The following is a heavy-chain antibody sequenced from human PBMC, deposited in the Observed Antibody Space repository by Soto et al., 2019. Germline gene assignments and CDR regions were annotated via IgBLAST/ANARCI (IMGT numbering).Heavy chain of an antibody. D-gene: IGHD1-1*01. V-gene: IGHV1-18*01. J-gene: IGHJ4*02. CDR1: GYIFTTYG. CDR3: ARGRYGDY. Sequence: QVHLVQSGAEVTKPGASVKVSCKGSGYIFTTYGITWVRQAPGQGLEWMGWISAHNGNTNYAQKLQGRVTVTRDTSTSTAYMELRNLRSDDTAVYYCARGRYGDYWGQGALVTVSS. CDR2: ISAHNGNT.